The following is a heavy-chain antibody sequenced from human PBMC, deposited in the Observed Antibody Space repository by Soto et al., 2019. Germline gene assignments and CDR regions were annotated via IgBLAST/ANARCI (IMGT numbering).Heavy chain of an antibody. Sequence: PWGSLRLSCAASGFTFSSYSMNWVRQAPGKGLEWVSSISSGSSYIYYADSVKGRFTISRDNAKNSLYLQMNSLRAEDTAVYYCARSSGGSGKLWNYYGMDVWGQGTTVTVSS. CDR2: ISSGSSYI. J-gene: IGHJ6*02. V-gene: IGHV3-21*06. D-gene: IGHD3-10*01. CDR1: GFTFSSYS. CDR3: ARSSGGSGKLWNYYGMDV.